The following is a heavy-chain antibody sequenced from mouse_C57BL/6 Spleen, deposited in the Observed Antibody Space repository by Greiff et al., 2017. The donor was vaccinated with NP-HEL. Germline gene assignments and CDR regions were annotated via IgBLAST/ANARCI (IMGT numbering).Heavy chain of an antibody. D-gene: IGHD1-1*01. CDR2: IRLKSDNYAT. CDR1: GFTFSNYW. CDR3: TTTVVEGENYAMDY. J-gene: IGHJ4*01. V-gene: IGHV6-3*01. Sequence: EVQLQESGGGLVQPGGSMKLSCVASGFTFSNYWMNWVRQSPEKGLEWVAQIRLKSDNYATHYAESVKGRFTISRDDSKSSVYLQMNNLRAEDTGIYYCTTTVVEGENYAMDYWGQGTSVTVSS.